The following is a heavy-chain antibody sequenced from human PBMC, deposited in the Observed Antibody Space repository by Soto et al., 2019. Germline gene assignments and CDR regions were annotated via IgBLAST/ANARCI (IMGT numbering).Heavy chain of an antibody. CDR1: GGTFTNYA. Sequence: QVQLVQSGAEVKQPGSSLKVSCKASGGTFTNYAFSWVRQAPGQGLEWMGGIIPIFGTPDYAQKFQGRVTITADESTRTASMELSSLRSDDTAVYYCARERSVGYCITTTCPKPFYYYAMDVWGQGTTVTVSS. J-gene: IGHJ6*02. CDR3: ARERSVGYCITTTCPKPFYYYAMDV. CDR2: IIPIFGTP. D-gene: IGHD2-2*01. V-gene: IGHV1-69*12.